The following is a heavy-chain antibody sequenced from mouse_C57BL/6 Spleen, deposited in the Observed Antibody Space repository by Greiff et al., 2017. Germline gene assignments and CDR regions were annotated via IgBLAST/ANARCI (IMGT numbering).Heavy chain of an antibody. CDR3: ARHWDEGYFDD. D-gene: IGHD4-1*01. Sequence: QVQLQQPGAELVRPGSSVKLSCKASGYTFTSYWMDWVKQRPGQGLEWIGNIYPSDSETHYNQKFKDKATLTVDKSSSTAYMQLSSLTSEDSAVYYCARHWDEGYFDDWGQGTTLTVSS. CDR2: IYPSDSET. J-gene: IGHJ2*01. CDR1: GYTFTSYW. V-gene: IGHV1-61*01.